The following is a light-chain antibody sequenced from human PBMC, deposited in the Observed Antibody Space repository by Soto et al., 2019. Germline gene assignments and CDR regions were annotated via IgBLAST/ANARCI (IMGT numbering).Light chain of an antibody. CDR3: QQYSSLPHN. CDR2: GIS. Sequence: ESVLTQSPGTLSLSPGERATLSCRASQSVDNRYFAWYQQKPGQAPRLLIYGISSRATGIPDRFSGSGSGTDFTLTISRLEPEDFVVYYCQQYSSLPHNFAQGTKLEVK. J-gene: IGKJ2*01. CDR1: QSVDNRY. V-gene: IGKV3-20*01.